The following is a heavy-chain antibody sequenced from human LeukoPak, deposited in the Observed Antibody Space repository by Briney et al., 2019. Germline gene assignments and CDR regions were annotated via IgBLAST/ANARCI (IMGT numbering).Heavy chain of an antibody. J-gene: IGHJ4*02. CDR2: ISGSGGST. Sequence: QPGGSLRLSCATSGFTFSSYAMSWVRQAPGKGLEWVSAISGSGGSTYYADSVKGRFTISSDNSKNTLYLQMNSLRAEDTAVYYCAKSGRSSIKNPPDYWGQGTLVTVSS. D-gene: IGHD6-13*01. CDR1: GFTFSSYA. V-gene: IGHV3-23*01. CDR3: AKSGRSSIKNPPDY.